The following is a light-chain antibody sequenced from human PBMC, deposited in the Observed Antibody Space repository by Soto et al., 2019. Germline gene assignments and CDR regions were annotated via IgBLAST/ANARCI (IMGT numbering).Light chain of an antibody. V-gene: IGKV4-1*01. CDR1: QSVLYSSNNKNY. J-gene: IGKJ1*01. CDR2: WAS. CDR3: QQYYTSPTWT. Sequence: DTVMTQSPDSLAVSLGERATINCKSSQSVLYSSNNKNYLAWYQQRPGQPPRLLIYWASTRESGVPDRFSGSGSGTDFTLTISSLQAEDVALYYCQQYYTSPTWTFGQGTKV.